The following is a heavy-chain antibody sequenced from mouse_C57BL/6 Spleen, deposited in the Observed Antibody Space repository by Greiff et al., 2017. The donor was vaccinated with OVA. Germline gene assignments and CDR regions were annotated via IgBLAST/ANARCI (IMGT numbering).Heavy chain of an antibody. Sequence: EVQLQQSGPELVKPGASVKMSCTASGYTFTDYYMHWVKQSHGKSLEWIGYINPNNGGTSYNQKFKGKATLTVNKSSSTAYMELSRLTSEDSAVYYGASARYYSNYDYDMDYWGQGTSVTVSS. CDR2: INPNNGGT. CDR3: ASARYYSNYDYDMDY. V-gene: IGHV1-22*01. J-gene: IGHJ4*01. D-gene: IGHD2-5*01. CDR1: GYTFTDYY.